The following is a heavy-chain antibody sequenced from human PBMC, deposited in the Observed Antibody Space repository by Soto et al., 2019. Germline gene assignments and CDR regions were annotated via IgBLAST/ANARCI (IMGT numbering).Heavy chain of an antibody. D-gene: IGHD3-22*01. CDR1: GGTFSSYA. CDR2: IIPIFGTA. J-gene: IGHJ3*02. CDR3: ARVLKGYYDSSGYAFDI. Sequence: SVKVSCKASGGTFSSYAISWVRQAPGQGLEWMGGIIPIFGTANYAQKFQGRVTITADESTSTAYMELSSLRSEDTAVYFCARVLKGYYDSSGYAFDIWGQGTMVTVSS. V-gene: IGHV1-69*13.